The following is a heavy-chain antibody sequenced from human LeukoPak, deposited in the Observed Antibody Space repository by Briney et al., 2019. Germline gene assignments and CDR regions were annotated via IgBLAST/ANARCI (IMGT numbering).Heavy chain of an antibody. Sequence: SETLSLTCTVSGGSISSGGYYWSWIRQPPGKGLEWIGYIYHSGSTYYNPSLKSRVTISVDRSKNQFSLKLSSVTAADTAVYYCASSLKITGTDYWGQGTLVTVSS. V-gene: IGHV4-30-2*01. CDR1: GGSISSGGYY. CDR3: ASSLKITGTDY. D-gene: IGHD1-20*01. CDR2: IYHSGST. J-gene: IGHJ4*02.